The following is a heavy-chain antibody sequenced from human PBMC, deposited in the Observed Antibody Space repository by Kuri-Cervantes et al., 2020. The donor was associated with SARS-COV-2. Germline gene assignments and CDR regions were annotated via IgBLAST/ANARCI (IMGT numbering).Heavy chain of an antibody. J-gene: IGHJ4*02. CDR2: IIPIFGTA. V-gene: IGHV1-69*05. CDR1: GGTFSSYA. Sequence: SVKVSCKASGGTFSSYAISWVRQAPGQGLEWMGGIIPIFGTANYAQKFQGRVTITTDESTSTAYMELSSLRSEDTAVYYCASTILGLNSRGWYGYFDYWGQGALVTVSS. CDR3: ASTILGLNSRGWYGYFDY. D-gene: IGHD6-13*01.